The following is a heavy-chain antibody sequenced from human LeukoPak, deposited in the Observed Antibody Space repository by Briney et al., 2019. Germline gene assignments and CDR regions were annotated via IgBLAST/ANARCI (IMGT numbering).Heavy chain of an antibody. CDR1: GFTFSSYA. V-gene: IGHV3-23*01. CDR3: AKGERITIFGVVTKRPYYFDY. CDR2: ISGSGGST. Sequence: GGSLRLSCAASGFTFSSYAMSWVRQAPGKGREWVSAISGSGGSTYYADSVKGRFTISRDNSKNTLYLQMNSLRAEDTAVYYCAKGERITIFGVVTKRPYYFDYWGQGTLVTVSS. J-gene: IGHJ4*02. D-gene: IGHD3-3*01.